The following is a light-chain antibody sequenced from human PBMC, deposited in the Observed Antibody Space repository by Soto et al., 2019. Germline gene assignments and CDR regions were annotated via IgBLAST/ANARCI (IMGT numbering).Light chain of an antibody. CDR3: CSYAGSSTLVV. Sequence: QSALTQPASVSGSPGQSITISCTGTSSDVGSYNLVSWYQQHPGKAPKLMIYEGSKRPSGVSNRFSGSKSGNTASLTISGLQAEDEADYYCCSYAGSSTLVVFGGGTKVTFL. J-gene: IGLJ2*01. V-gene: IGLV2-23*01. CDR2: EGS. CDR1: SSDVGSYNL.